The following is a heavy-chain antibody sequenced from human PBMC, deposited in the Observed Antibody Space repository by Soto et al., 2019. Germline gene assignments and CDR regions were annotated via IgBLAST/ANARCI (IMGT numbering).Heavy chain of an antibody. D-gene: IGHD3-9*01. J-gene: IGHJ6*02. CDR2: INHSGST. V-gene: IGHV4-34*01. CDR3: ARLLRYFDWSTPYYYYYGMDV. CDR1: GGSFSGYY. Sequence: PSETLSLTCAVYGGSFSGYYWSWIRQPPGKGLEWIGEINHSGSTNYNPSLKSRVTISVDTSKNQFSLKLSSVTAADTAVYYCARLLRYFDWSTPYYYYYGMDVWGQGTTVTVSS.